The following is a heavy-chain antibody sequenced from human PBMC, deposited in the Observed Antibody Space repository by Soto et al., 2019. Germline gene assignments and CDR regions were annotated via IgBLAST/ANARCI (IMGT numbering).Heavy chain of an antibody. CDR3: ARGVSGSYYYYGVDV. D-gene: IGHD6-19*01. CDR1: GVTFSSYA. V-gene: IGHV1-69*06. J-gene: IGHJ6*02. Sequence: QVQLVQSGAEVKKPGSSVKVSCKASGVTFSSYAISWERQAPGQGLEWMGGIIPICGTANYAQKFQGRVTITADKSTSTANMELSSLRSEDTAVYYCARGVSGSYYYYGVDVWGQGTTVTVSS. CDR2: IIPICGTA.